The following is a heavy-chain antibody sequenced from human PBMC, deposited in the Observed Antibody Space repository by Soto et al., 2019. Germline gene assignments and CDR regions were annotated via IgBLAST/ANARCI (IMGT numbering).Heavy chain of an antibody. CDR1: GYTFTSYS. D-gene: IGHD2-15*01. V-gene: IGHV1-18*01. J-gene: IGHJ6*02. Sequence: ASVKVSCKASGYTFTSYSISWVRQAPGQGLEWMGWISAYNGNTNYAQKLQGRVTMTTDTSTSTAYMELRSLRSDDTAVYYCARGVVAANYYYYYGMDVWGQGTTVTVSS. CDR3: ARGVVAANYYYYYGMDV. CDR2: ISAYNGNT.